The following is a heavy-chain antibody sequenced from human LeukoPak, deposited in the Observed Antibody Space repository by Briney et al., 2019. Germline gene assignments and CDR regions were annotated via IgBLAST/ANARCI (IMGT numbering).Heavy chain of an antibody. V-gene: IGHV4-59*01. CDR2: IYYSGST. D-gene: IGHD6-13*01. CDR3: ARADFIAAAGTGWFDP. J-gene: IGHJ5*02. Sequence: SETLSLTCAVSGGSLSSYYWSWIRQPPGKGLEWIGYIYYSGSTNYNPSLKSRVTISVDASKNQFSLKLSSVTAADTAVYYCARADFIAAAGTGWFDPWGQGTLVTVSS. CDR1: GGSLSSYY.